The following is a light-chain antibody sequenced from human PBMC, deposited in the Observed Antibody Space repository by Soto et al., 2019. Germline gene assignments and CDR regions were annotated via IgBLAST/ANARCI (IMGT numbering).Light chain of an antibody. Sequence: VLKISLGTLSLSQGERATXYFRASQSVGSNSLAWYQQKPGQAPRLLIDGASSRATGIPDRFSGSGSGTDFTRTISGLEPEDFAVYYCQQYANWLGTLSQGIKVDIK. J-gene: IGKJ1*01. CDR2: GAS. V-gene: IGKV3-20*01. CDR3: QQYANWLGT. CDR1: QSVGSNS.